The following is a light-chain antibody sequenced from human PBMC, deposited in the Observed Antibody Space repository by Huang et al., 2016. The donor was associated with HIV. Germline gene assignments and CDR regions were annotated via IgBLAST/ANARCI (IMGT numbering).Light chain of an antibody. Sequence: DIQMTQSPSSLSASVGDRVTITCQASQDISNYLNWYQQKPGKAPKLLIYDASNLETGVSSRFSGSGSGTDFTFTISSLQPEDIATYYCQHYENRRTFGQGTKVEIK. CDR3: QHYENRRT. CDR1: QDISNY. J-gene: IGKJ1*01. CDR2: DAS. V-gene: IGKV1-33*01.